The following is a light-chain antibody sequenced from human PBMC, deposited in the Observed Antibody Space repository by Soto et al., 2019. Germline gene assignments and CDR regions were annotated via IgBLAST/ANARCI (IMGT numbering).Light chain of an antibody. CDR1: QSVSSY. CDR3: QQRSNWPPPLT. V-gene: IGKV3-11*01. Sequence: EIVLTQSPATLSLSPGERATLSCRASQSVSSYLAWYKQKPGQAPRLLIYDASNRATGIPARFSSSGSGTDFTLTISSLEPEDFAVYYCQQRSNWPPPLTFGGGTKVDIK. CDR2: DAS. J-gene: IGKJ4*01.